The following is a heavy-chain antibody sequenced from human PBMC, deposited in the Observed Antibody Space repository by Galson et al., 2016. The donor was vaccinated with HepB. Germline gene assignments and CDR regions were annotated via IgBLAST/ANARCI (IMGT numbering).Heavy chain of an antibody. J-gene: IGHJ4*02. CDR3: VHTGHTGYD. CDR2: LSWTDDK. D-gene: IGHD5-12*01. V-gene: IGHV2-5*01. Sequence: PALVKPTQTLTLTCTFSGFSLTTSGVGVGWIRQPPGKALEWLAILSWTDDKWYSPSLKSRLTISKDSSKSQVVLTILNMDPVDTATYYCVHTGHTGYDWRRGSRVAVSS. CDR1: GFSLTTSGVG.